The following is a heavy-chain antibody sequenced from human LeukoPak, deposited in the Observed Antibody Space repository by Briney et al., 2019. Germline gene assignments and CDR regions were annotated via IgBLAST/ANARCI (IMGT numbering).Heavy chain of an antibody. CDR2: IYPGDSDT. V-gene: IGHV5-51*01. J-gene: IGHJ4*02. CDR3: AIAGDSSTNCYRCFNY. CDR1: GYRFASYW. Sequence: GESLKISCKGSGYRFASYWIGWVRQMPGKGLEWMGIIYPGDSDTRYSPPFQGQVTVSADKSISTAYLQWSSLEASDTAMYYCAIAGDSSTNCYRCFNYWGQGTLVTVSS. D-gene: IGHD2-2*01.